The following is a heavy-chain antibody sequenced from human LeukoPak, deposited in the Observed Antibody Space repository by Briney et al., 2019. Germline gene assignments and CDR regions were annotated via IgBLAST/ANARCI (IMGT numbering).Heavy chain of an antibody. Sequence: SETQSLTCTVSGGSISSYYWSWIRQPPGKGLEWIGYIYFSGSTNYNPSLKSRVTISVDTSKNQFSLKLSSVTAADTAVYYCARGWGRGSSTSLDAFDIWGQGTMVTVSS. J-gene: IGHJ3*02. V-gene: IGHV4-59*01. CDR2: IYFSGST. CDR3: ARGWGRGSSTSLDAFDI. D-gene: IGHD2-2*01. CDR1: GGSISSYY.